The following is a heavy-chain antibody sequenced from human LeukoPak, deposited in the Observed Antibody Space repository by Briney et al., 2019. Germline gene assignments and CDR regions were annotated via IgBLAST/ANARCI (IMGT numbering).Heavy chain of an antibody. J-gene: IGHJ4*02. V-gene: IGHV1-24*01. D-gene: IGHD3-10*01. Sequence: GASVKVSCKVSGYTLTELSMHWVRQAPGKGLEWMGGFDPEDGETIYAQKFQGRVTMTEDTSTDTAYMELSSLRSKDTAVYYCATDPGYGSGSNYWGQGTLVTVSS. CDR3: ATDPGYGSGSNY. CDR2: FDPEDGET. CDR1: GYTLTELS.